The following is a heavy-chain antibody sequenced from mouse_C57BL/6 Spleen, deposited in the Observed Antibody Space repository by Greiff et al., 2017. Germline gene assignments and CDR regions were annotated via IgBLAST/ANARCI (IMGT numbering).Heavy chain of an antibody. CDR1: GYTFTDYN. D-gene: IGHD1-1*01. V-gene: IGHV1-22*01. Sequence: VQLQQSGPELVKPGASVKMSCKASGYTFTDYNMHWVKQSHGKSLEWLGYINPNNGGTSYNQKFKGKATLTVNKSSSTAYMERRSLTSEDSAVYYCASGGYGSSPRYWGQGTTLSFST. CDR2: INPNNGGT. CDR3: ASGGYGSSPRY. J-gene: IGHJ2*01.